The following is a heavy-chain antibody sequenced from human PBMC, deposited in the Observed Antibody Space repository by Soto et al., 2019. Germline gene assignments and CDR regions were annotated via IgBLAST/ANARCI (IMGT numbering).Heavy chain of an antibody. CDR1: GGTFSSYA. CDR2: IIPIFGTA. V-gene: IGHV1-69*12. J-gene: IGHJ4*02. D-gene: IGHD1-26*01. CDR3: ARDLGDSGAAQSDY. Sequence: QVQLVQSGAEVKKPGSSVKVSCKASGGTFSSYAISWVRQAPGQGLEWMGGIIPIFGTANYAQKFQGRVTXXAXEHXSTAYMELSSLRSEDTAVYYCARDLGDSGAAQSDYWGQGTLVTVSS.